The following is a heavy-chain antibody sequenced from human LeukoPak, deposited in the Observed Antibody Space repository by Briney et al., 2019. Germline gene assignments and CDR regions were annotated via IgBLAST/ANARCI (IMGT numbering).Heavy chain of an antibody. D-gene: IGHD6-19*01. CDR2: IYHSGST. J-gene: IGHJ4*02. Sequence: SETLSLTCTVSGYSISSGYYWGWIRQPPGKGLDWIWSIYHSGSTYYNPSLKSGVTISVDTSKNQFSLKLSSVTAADTAVYYCARQPYSSGAVYFDYWGQGTLVTVSS. CDR1: GYSISSGYY. CDR3: ARQPYSSGAVYFDY. V-gene: IGHV4-38-2*02.